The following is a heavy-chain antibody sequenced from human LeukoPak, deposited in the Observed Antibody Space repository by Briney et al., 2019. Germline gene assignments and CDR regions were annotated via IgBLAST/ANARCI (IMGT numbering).Heavy chain of an antibody. D-gene: IGHD3-10*01. Sequence: KSSETLSLTCTVSSGSIGSDALYWGWIRQSPGKGLEWIGSVHYTRSYSGTTYYNPSLESRVTVSTDRSKTLCSPKLTSVTAADTAVYYVAEEYGTGSYYKSAFWGKGALVTVSS. CDR1: SGSIGSDALY. CDR2: VHYTRSYSGTT. V-gene: IGHV4-39*01. J-gene: IGHJ4*02. CDR3: AEEYGTGSYYKSAF.